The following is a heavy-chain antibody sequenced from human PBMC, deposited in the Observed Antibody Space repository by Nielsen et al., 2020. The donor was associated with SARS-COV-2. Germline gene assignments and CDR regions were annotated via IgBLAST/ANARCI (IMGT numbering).Heavy chain of an antibody. V-gene: IGHV3-7*01. Sequence: GESLKISCAASGFTFSSYAMRWVRQVPGKGLEWVADIKPDGSEKFYVDSVKGRFTISRDNAKNSMSLQMNSLRVEDTAVYYCARDWSRAFDVWGQGTMVTVSS. CDR2: IKPDGSEK. CDR3: ARDWSRAFDV. J-gene: IGHJ3*01. CDR1: GFTFSSYA.